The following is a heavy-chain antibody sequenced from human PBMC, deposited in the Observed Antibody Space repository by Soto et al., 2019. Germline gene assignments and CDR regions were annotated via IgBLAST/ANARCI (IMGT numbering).Heavy chain of an antibody. D-gene: IGHD1-26*01. CDR2: VHPSGTT. V-gene: IGHV4-4*02. J-gene: IGHJ4*02. Sequence: QVQVQESGPGLVEPSGTLSLTCAVSGTSISSNFWWSWVRQPPGKGLEWIGEVHPSGTTNYNPSLKSRGTISVDKSKNQLSLNLNSVTAADTAVFYCARHVGVPATRGFDYWGQGTLVAVSS. CDR3: ARHVGVPATRGFDY. CDR1: GTSISSNFW.